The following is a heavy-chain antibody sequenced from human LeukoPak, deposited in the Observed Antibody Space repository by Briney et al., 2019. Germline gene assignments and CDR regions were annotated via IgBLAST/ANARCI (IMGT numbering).Heavy chain of an antibody. CDR3: ARGRFAVGAGCYFDY. V-gene: IGHV3-21*01. CDR2: ISSSSYI. D-gene: IGHD1-26*01. J-gene: IGHJ4*02. CDR1: GFTFSSYS. Sequence: NPGGSLRLSCAASGFTFSSYSMNWVRQAPGKGLEWVSSISSSSYIYYADSVKGRFTISRDNAKNSLYLLMNSLRAEDTAVYYCARGRFAVGAGCYFDYWGQGTLVTVSS.